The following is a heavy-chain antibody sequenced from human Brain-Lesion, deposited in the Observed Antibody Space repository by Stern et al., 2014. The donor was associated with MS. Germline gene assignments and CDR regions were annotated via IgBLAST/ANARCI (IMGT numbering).Heavy chain of an antibody. CDR2: INRGSDYI. Sequence: EMQLVESGGGLVKPGGSLRLSCAASGFTFSSYTMNWVRQAPGKGLEWVSSINRGSDYIYYSDSGKGRFTISRDNAKNSLYLQMNSLRAEDTALYYCARVETPLADFYYYYGMDVWGQGTTVTVSS. V-gene: IGHV3-21*01. J-gene: IGHJ6*02. D-gene: IGHD5-18*01. CDR3: ARVETPLADFYYYYGMDV. CDR1: GFTFSSYT.